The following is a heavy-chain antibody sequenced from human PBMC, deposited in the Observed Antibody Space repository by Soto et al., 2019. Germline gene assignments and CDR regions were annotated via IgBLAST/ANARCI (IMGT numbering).Heavy chain of an antibody. J-gene: IGHJ6*01. Sequence: GGTLKHSCAASGFRFSGSALHGVRQASGKGLEWVGRIRSKDAASVKGRFTISGDDSKNTAYLQINSLKTEDTAVYYCTRSLGYCSGGSCYQDYYGMDVWAQGTTVTVS. D-gene: IGHD2-15*01. CDR1: GFRFSGSA. V-gene: IGHV3-30-3*01. CDR3: TRSLGYCSGGSCYQDYYGMDV. CDR2: IRSK.